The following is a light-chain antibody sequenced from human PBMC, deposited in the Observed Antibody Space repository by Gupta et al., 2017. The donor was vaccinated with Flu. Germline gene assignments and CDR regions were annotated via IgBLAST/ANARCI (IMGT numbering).Light chain of an antibody. CDR3: QQYDTYWT. CDR1: QSISNW. CDR2: KAS. Sequence: VGDRVTITCRASQSISNWLVWYQQKPGKAPKLLIYKASSLETGVPSRFSGSGSGTEFTLTISSLQPDDFATYYCQQYDTYWTFGQGTKVEIK. V-gene: IGKV1-5*03. J-gene: IGKJ1*01.